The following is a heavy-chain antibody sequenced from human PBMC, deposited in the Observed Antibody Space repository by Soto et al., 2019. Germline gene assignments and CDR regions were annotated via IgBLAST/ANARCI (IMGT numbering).Heavy chain of an antibody. Sequence: SETLSLTCAVYVGSFSCYYWIWIRQPPGKGLEWIGEINHSGSTNYNPSLKSRVTISVDTSKNQFSLKLSSVTAADTAVYYCARVGSSSSDYYYYYGMDVWGQGTTVTVSS. CDR2: INHSGST. D-gene: IGHD6-6*01. CDR1: VGSFSCYY. V-gene: IGHV4-34*01. J-gene: IGHJ6*02. CDR3: ARVGSSSSDYYYYYGMDV.